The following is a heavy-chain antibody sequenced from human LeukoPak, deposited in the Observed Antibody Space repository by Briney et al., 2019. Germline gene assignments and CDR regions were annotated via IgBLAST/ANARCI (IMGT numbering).Heavy chain of an antibody. Sequence: ASVKVSCTASGYTFTSYGISWVRQAPGQGLGWMGWISAYNANTNYAHNLQGRITMTTESSTSTAYMELRSLRSDDTAVYYCARDLPVYSSSWYGEGYWGQGTLVTVAS. D-gene: IGHD6-13*01. J-gene: IGHJ4*02. CDR3: ARDLPVYSSSWYGEGY. V-gene: IGHV1-18*01. CDR1: GYTFTSYG. CDR2: ISAYNANT.